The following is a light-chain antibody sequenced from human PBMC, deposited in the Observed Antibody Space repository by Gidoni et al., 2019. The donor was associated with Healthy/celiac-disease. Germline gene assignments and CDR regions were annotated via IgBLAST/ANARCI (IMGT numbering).Light chain of an antibody. CDR3: QQYGSSPLT. Sequence: LTQSSGTLSLSPGERATLSCRASQSVSSSYLAWYQQKPGQAPRLLIYGASSRATGIPDRFSGSGSGTDFTLTISRLEPEDFAVYYCQQYGSSPLTFGQGTKVEIK. CDR2: GAS. CDR1: QSVSSSY. V-gene: IGKV3-20*01. J-gene: IGKJ1*01.